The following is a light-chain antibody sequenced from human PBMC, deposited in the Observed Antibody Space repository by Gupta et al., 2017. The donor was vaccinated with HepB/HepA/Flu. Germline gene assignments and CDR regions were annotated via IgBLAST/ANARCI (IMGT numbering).Light chain of an antibody. CDR2: GNN. J-gene: IGLJ3*02. Sequence: QSVLTQPPSVSGAPGQRVTISCTGRSSNIGAGYNVHWYQQFPGTAPKLLIYGNNNRPSGVPGRFSGSKSGTSASLAITGLQAEDEAEYYCQAYDTSLSGSVFGGGTKLTVL. V-gene: IGLV1-40*01. CDR1: SSNIGAGYN. CDR3: QAYDTSLSGSV.